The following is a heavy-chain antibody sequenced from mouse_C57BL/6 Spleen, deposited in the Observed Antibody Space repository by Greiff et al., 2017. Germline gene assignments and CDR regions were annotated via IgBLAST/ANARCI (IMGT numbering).Heavy chain of an antibody. Sequence: VQLQQPGTELVKPGASVKLSCKASGYTFTSYWMHWVKQRPGQGLEWIGEIDPSDSYTNYNQKFKGKSTLTVDKSSSTAYMQLSSLTSEYSAVYYCARGVTGVATDHWGQGTTLTVSS. CDR3: ARGVTGVATDH. J-gene: IGHJ2*01. CDR1: GYTFTSYW. V-gene: IGHV1-69*01. CDR2: IDPSDSYT. D-gene: IGHD1-1*01.